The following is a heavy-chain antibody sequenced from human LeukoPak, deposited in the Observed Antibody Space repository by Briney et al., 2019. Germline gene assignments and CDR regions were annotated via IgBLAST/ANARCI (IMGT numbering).Heavy chain of an antibody. CDR1: GGSISSGGYY. CDR2: ISGSGGNT. D-gene: IGHD3-9*01. CDR3: AKIALLRGPRYHYFDY. V-gene: IGHV3-23*01. Sequence: ETLSLTCTVSGGSISSGGYYWSWVRQAPGKGLEWVSAISGSGGNTYYADSVKGRFTISRDNSKNTLYLQMNSLRAEDTAVYYCAKIALLRGPRYHYFDYWGQGILVTVSS. J-gene: IGHJ4*02.